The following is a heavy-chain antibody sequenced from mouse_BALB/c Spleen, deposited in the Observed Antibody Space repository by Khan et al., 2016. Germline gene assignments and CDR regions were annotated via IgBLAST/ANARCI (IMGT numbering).Heavy chain of an antibody. CDR2: INPDSSTI. D-gene: IGHD1-2*01. CDR1: GFDFSRYW. CDR3: ARLHYYGYMNY. V-gene: IGHV4-1*02. J-gene: IGHJ2*01. Sequence: EVKLLESGGGLVQPGGSLKLSCAASGFDFSRYWMSWVRQAPGKGLEWIGEINPDSSTINYTPSLKDKFIISRDNAKNTLYLQMSKVRSEDTSLYYCARLHYYGYMNYWGQGTTLSVSS.